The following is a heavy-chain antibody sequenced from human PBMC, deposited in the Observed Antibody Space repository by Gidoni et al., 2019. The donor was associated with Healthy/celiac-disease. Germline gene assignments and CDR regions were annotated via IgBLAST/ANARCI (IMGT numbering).Heavy chain of an antibody. CDR3: ARVGGLRQPNWFEP. Sequence: VQLQESGPGLVTPSQTLSLTCTVSGGSISSGCYYWSWIRQHPGKGLEWIGYIYYSGSTYYNPSLKSRVTISVDTSKNQFSLKLSAVTAADTAVYYCARVGGLRQPNWFEPWGQGTLVTVSS. CDR2: IYYSGST. J-gene: IGHJ5*02. CDR1: GGSISSGCYY. D-gene: IGHD4-17*01. V-gene: IGHV4-31*03.